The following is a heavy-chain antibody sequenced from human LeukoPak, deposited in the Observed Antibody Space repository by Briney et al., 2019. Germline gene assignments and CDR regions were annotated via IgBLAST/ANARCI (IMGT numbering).Heavy chain of an antibody. CDR1: GCRFNVYD. D-gene: IGHD4-23*01. J-gene: IGHJ3*01. V-gene: IGHV1-18*01. CDR3: ARADGTNSGTNAFDV. Sequence: ASVKVSCKTSGCRFNVYDILWVRQAPGHGLDYVGWISTYTGRANYAQKFQGRVPMITDTSTSTAYLELTNLTSSDTGLYYCARADGTNSGTNAFDVWGLGTMVTVAS. CDR2: ISTYTGRA.